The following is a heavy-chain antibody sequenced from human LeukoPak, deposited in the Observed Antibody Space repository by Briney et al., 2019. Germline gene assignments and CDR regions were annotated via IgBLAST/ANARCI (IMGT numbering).Heavy chain of an antibody. D-gene: IGHD3-22*01. CDR3: ARDLADYYDSSGYSYHFDY. V-gene: IGHV1-46*01. Sequence: GASVKVSCKASGYTFISYYMHWVRQAPGQGLEWMGIINPSGGSTSYAQKFQGRVTMTRDTSTSTVYMELSSLRSEDTAVYYCARDLADYYDSSGYSYHFDYWGQGTLVTVSS. J-gene: IGHJ4*02. CDR2: INPSGGST. CDR1: GYTFISYY.